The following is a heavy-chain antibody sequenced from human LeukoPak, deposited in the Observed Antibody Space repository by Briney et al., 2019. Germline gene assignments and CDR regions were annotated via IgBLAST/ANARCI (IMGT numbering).Heavy chain of an antibody. CDR2: IYTYNGHT. V-gene: IGHV1-18*01. J-gene: IGHJ6*02. D-gene: IGHD4-11*01. Sequence: ASVKVSCKASGYTFNNYGISWVRQAPGQGLEWMGWIYTYNGHTNYAQKLQGRVTMTTDTSTSTAYMELRSLRSDNTAVYYCARFATGTYGMDVWGQGTTVTVSS. CDR3: ARFATGTYGMDV. CDR1: GYTFNNYG.